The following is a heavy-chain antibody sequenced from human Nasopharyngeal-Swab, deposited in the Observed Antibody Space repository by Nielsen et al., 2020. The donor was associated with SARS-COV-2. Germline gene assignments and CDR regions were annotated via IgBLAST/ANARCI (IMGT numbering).Heavy chain of an antibody. CDR1: GYSISSGYY. J-gene: IGHJ6*02. CDR3: ARVGTGYGMDV. V-gene: IGHV4-38-2*02. D-gene: IGHD6-13*01. Sequence: SETLSLTCTVSGYSISSGYYWGWIRQPPGKGLEWIGSIYHSGSTYYNPSLKSRVTISVDTSKNQFSLKLSSVTAADTAVYYCARVGTGYGMDVWGQGTTVTVSS. CDR2: IYHSGST.